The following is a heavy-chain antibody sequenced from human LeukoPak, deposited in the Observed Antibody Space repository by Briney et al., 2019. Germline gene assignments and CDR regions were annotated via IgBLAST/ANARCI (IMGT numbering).Heavy chain of an antibody. D-gene: IGHD2-21*02. CDR3: ARVAYCGGDCSTGAFDI. J-gene: IGHJ3*02. Sequence: PGGSLRLSCAASGFTFSSYAMSWVRQTPGKGLEWVSTISSSGGSTYHADSVKGRCTISRDNSKNTLYLQMNSLRAEDTAVYYCARVAYCGGDCSTGAFDIWGQGTMVTVSS. CDR2: ISSSGGST. CDR1: GFTFSSYA. V-gene: IGHV3-23*01.